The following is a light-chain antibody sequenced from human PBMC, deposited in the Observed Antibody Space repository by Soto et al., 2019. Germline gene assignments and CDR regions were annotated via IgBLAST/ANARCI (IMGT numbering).Light chain of an antibody. V-gene: IGLV2-23*01. J-gene: IGLJ2*01. CDR2: EGT. CDR1: SIDVGDYKI. Sequence: QSVLTQPASVSGSPGQSITIACTGTSIDVGDYKIVSWYQQHPGNAPRLIIYEGTKRPSGVSTRFSGSTSGNTASLTISGLQAEDEADYYCCSYAGGRDVVFGAGTKLTVL. CDR3: CSYAGGRDVV.